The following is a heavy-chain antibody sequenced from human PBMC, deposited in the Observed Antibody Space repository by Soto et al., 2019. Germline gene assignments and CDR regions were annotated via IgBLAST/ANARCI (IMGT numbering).Heavy chain of an antibody. CDR3: ARSSSSGWYSYYGMDV. J-gene: IGHJ6*02. CDR1: GGSISSYY. Sequence: PSETLSLTCTASGGSISSYYWSWIRQPPGKGLEWIGYIYYSGSTNYNPSLKSRVTISVDTSKNQFSLKLSSVTAADTAVYYCARSSSSGWYSYYGMDVWGQGTTVTVSS. D-gene: IGHD6-19*01. CDR2: IYYSGST. V-gene: IGHV4-59*01.